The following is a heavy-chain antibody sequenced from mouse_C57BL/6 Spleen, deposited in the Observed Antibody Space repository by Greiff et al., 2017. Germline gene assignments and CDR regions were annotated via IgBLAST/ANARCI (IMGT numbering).Heavy chain of an antibody. D-gene: IGHD3-2*02. V-gene: IGHV1-74*01. CDR1: GYTFTSYW. J-gene: IGHJ4*01. Sequence: QVQLQQPGAELVKPGASVKVSCKASGYTFTSYWMHWVKQRPGQGLEWIGRIHPSDSDTNYNQKFKGKVTLTVDKSSSTAYMQLSSLTSEDSAVYYCVRGQLRGQYYAMDYWGQGTSVTVSS. CDR3: VRGQLRGQYYAMDY. CDR2: IHPSDSDT.